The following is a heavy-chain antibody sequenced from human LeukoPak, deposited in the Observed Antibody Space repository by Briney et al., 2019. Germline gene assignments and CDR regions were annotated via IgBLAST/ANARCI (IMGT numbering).Heavy chain of an antibody. CDR3: ASSSGSYGAKYFQH. D-gene: IGHD1-26*01. CDR1: GYTFTSYG. J-gene: IGHJ1*01. Sequence: ASVKVSCKASGYTFTSYGISWVRQAPGQGLEWMGWISAYNGNTNYAQKLQGRVTMTTDTSTSTAYMELRSLRSDDTAVYYCASSSGSYGAKYFQHWGQGTLVTVSS. V-gene: IGHV1-18*01. CDR2: ISAYNGNT.